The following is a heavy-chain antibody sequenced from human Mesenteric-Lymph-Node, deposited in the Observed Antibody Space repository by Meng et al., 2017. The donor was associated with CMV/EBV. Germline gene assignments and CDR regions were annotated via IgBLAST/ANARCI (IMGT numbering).Heavy chain of an antibody. V-gene: IGHV4-34*01. CDR3: ARGAPEGYFDY. Sequence: SLYCAVYGGSFRAYYWIWIRQPPGKGLEWIGEINHRRITNYNPSLKSRVTLSIDTSKNQFSLKLSSVTAADTAVYYCARGAPEGYFDYWGQGALVTVSS. CDR1: GGSFRAYY. J-gene: IGHJ4*02. CDR2: INHRRIT. D-gene: IGHD1-14*01.